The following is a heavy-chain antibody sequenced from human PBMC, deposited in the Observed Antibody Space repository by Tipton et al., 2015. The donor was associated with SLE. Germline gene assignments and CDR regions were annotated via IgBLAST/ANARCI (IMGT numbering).Heavy chain of an antibody. CDR3: ARVGVVTPFDY. D-gene: IGHD4-23*01. Sequence: TLSLTCAVYGGSFSGYYWSWIRQPPGKGLEWIGEINHSGSTNYNPSLKSRVTISVDTSKNQFSLKLSSMTAADTAVYYCARVGVVTPFDYWGQGTLVTVSS. CDR2: INHSGST. V-gene: IGHV4-34*01. CDR1: GGSFSGYY. J-gene: IGHJ4*02.